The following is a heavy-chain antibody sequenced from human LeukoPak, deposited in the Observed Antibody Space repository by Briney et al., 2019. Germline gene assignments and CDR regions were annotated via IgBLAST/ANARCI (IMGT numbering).Heavy chain of an antibody. D-gene: IGHD3-10*01. CDR1: GYTLTELS. CDR3: ATWSGAVQGFIIGAFDI. J-gene: IGHJ3*02. Sequence: GASVKVSCKVSGYTLTELSMHWVRQAPGKGLEWMGGFDPEDGETIYAQKFQGRVTMTEDTSTDTAYMELSSLRSEDTAVYYCATWSGAVQGFIIGAFDIWGQGTMVTVSS. V-gene: IGHV1-24*01. CDR2: FDPEDGET.